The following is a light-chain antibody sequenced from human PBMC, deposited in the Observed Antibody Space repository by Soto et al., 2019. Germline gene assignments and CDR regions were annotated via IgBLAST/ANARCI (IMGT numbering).Light chain of an antibody. V-gene: IGLV2-14*03. CDR3: SSYTSSSPGV. Sequence: QSALTQPASVSGSPGQSITISCTGTSSDVGGYNYVSWYQQHPVKAPKLMIYDVSNRPSGVSNRFSVYKSGNTATLTISGLQAEDEADYYCSSYTSSSPGVFGGGTKLTVL. J-gene: IGLJ3*02. CDR1: SSDVGGYNY. CDR2: DVS.